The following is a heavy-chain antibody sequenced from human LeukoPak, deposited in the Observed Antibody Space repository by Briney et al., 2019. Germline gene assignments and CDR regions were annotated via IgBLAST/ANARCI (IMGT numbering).Heavy chain of an antibody. Sequence: GGSLRLSCAASGFTFSGYTLNWVRQAPGKGLEWVSSISASSTYIYYADSVKGRFTISRDNAKNSVYLQVNSLRAEDTAVYYCTRVGEQLAFDFWGQGTLVTVSS. D-gene: IGHD6-13*01. V-gene: IGHV3-21*01. CDR1: GFTFSGYT. CDR2: ISASSTYI. J-gene: IGHJ4*02. CDR3: TRVGEQLAFDF.